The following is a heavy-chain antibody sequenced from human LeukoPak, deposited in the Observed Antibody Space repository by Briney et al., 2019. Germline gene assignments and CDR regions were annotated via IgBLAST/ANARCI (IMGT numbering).Heavy chain of an antibody. D-gene: IGHD2-2*02. J-gene: IGHJ3*02. Sequence: GGSLRLSCAASGFTFSSYAMSWVRQAPGKGLEWVSAISGSGGSTYYADSVKGRFTISRDNSKNTLYLQMNSLRAEDTAVYYCAKDNIVVVPAAIQGDAFDIWGQGTMVTVSS. CDR1: GFTFSSYA. CDR2: ISGSGGST. CDR3: AKDNIVVVPAAIQGDAFDI. V-gene: IGHV3-23*01.